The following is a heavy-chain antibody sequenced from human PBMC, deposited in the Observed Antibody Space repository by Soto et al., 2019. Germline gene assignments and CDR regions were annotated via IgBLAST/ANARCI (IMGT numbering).Heavy chain of an antibody. CDR3: ARGGVATPFDY. Sequence: QVQLQQRGAGLLRPSETLSLTCDVYGGSVSGRYWSWLRQTPGKGLEWIGEADHSGGTNYSPALTSRLTILVDMSNKQLSLKLTSVTAADTAVYYCARGGVATPFDYWGRGTLVTVS. CDR1: GGSVSGRY. CDR2: ADHSGGT. D-gene: IGHD5-12*01. J-gene: IGHJ4*02. V-gene: IGHV4-34*01.